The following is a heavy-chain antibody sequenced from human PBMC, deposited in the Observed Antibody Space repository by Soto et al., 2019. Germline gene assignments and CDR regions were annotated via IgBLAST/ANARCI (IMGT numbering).Heavy chain of an antibody. CDR2: IIPIFGTA. J-gene: IGHJ6*02. Sequence: SVKVSCKASGGTFSSYAISWVRQAPGQGLEWMGGIIPIFGTANYAQKFQGRVTITADESTSTAYMELSSLRSEDTAVYYCARGEKIRYFDWLDYGMDVWGQGTTVTVSS. D-gene: IGHD3-9*01. CDR1: GGTFSSYA. V-gene: IGHV1-69*13. CDR3: ARGEKIRYFDWLDYGMDV.